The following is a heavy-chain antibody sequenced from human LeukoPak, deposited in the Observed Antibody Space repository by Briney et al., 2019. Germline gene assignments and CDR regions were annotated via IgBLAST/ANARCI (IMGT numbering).Heavy chain of an antibody. Sequence: SETLSLTCTVSGYSISTNYYWGWIRQSPGKGLEWIGTISHSGSTYYNPSLKSRVTISLDTSKNQFSLKLGSVTAADTAVYFCARAIGYTNGQNWFDPWGQGTLVTVSS. V-gene: IGHV4-38-2*02. J-gene: IGHJ5*02. CDR1: GYSISTNYY. D-gene: IGHD6-25*01. CDR2: ISHSGST. CDR3: ARAIGYTNGQNWFDP.